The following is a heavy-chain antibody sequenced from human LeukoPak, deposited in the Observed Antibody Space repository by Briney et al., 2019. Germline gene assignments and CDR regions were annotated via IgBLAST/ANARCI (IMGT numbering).Heavy chain of an antibody. CDR1: GFTVSSNY. CDR3: AKDRSGMAYHFDF. V-gene: IGHV3-30*18. D-gene: IGHD2-2*01. Sequence: GGSLRLSCAASGFTVSSNYMSWVRQTPDKGLEWLALISYDGTKKWYADSVKGRFTISRDNYKNTLFLQMDSLRPEDTAIYYCAKDRSGMAYHFDFWGQGTLVTVSS. CDR2: ISYDGTKK. J-gene: IGHJ4*02.